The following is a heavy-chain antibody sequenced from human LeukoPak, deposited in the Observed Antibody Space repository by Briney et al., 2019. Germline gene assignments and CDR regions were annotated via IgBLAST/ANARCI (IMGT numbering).Heavy chain of an antibody. CDR3: GARRRDADY. V-gene: IGHV4-61*02. D-gene: IGHD6-6*01. Sequence: PSQTLSLTCTVSGGSISSGSYYWSWIRQPAGKGLEWIGRIYTSGSTNYNPSLKSRVTISVDTSKNQFSLKLSSVTAADTAVYYCGARRRDADYWGQGTLVTVSS. CDR2: IYTSGST. CDR1: GGSISSGSYY. J-gene: IGHJ4*02.